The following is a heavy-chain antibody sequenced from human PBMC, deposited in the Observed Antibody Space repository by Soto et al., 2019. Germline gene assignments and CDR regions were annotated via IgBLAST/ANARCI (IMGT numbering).Heavy chain of an antibody. V-gene: IGHV3-23*01. D-gene: IGHD4-17*01. Sequence: EVQLLESGGDLVQPGGSLRLSCAASGFTFSHYTMSWVRQLPGKGLEWVSGINGGNGPTYYADSVKGRFTISRDNSQNTLYLQMNSLRVGDTAIYYCAKEKETDGALDFDYWGQGTLVTDSS. CDR3: AKEKETDGALDFDY. CDR2: INGGNGPT. J-gene: IGHJ4*02. CDR1: GFTFSHYT.